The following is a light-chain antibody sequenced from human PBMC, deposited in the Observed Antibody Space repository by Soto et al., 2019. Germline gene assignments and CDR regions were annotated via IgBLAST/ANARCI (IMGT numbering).Light chain of an antibody. Sequence: EIVFTQSPSTLSSFPGDRETLHCRASQYINTRLAWYQHRPGQAPRLLIYQTSIRAAGIPARFSASGSGTDFTLTISDVQPEDFALYYCHQRQSWPRTFGQGTKVDIK. CDR2: QTS. CDR3: HQRQSWPRT. V-gene: IGKV3-11*01. CDR1: QYINTR. J-gene: IGKJ1*01.